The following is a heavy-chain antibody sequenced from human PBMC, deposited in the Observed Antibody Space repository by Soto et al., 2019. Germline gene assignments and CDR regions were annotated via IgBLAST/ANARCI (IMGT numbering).Heavy chain of an antibody. D-gene: IGHD3-16*02. CDR3: ARRRSLWYFDY. CDR2: INHSGST. Sequence: SDTLSLTCAVYGVSFSGYYWSLIRQPPGKGLEWIGEINHSGSTNYNPSLRSRVTISVDTSKNQFTLKLSSVTAADTAVYYCARRRSLWYFDYWGQGTLVTVSS. CDR1: GVSFSGYY. V-gene: IGHV4-34*01. J-gene: IGHJ4*02.